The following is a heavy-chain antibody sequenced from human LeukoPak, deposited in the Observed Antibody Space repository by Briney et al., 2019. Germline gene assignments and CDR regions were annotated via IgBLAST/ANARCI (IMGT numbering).Heavy chain of an antibody. V-gene: IGHV1-2*02. Sequence: GASVKVSCKASGYTFTGYYMHWVRQAPGQELEWMGWNNPNSGGTNYAQKFQGRVTMTRDTSISTAYMELSRLRSDDTAVYYCARVLEQWLVIFDYWGQGTLVTVSS. CDR3: ARVLEQWLVIFDY. J-gene: IGHJ4*02. D-gene: IGHD6-19*01. CDR2: NNPNSGGT. CDR1: GYTFTGYY.